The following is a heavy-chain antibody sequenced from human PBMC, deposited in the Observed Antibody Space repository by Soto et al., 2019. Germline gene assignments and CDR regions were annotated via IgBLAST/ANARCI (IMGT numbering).Heavy chain of an antibody. CDR3: AREVDVHTPVFGA. D-gene: IGHD3-16*01. V-gene: IGHV1-69*01. Sequence: QLQLVQSGTEVKKPGSSVTVSCKASGGTFGNYAINWLRQAPGQGIQWMGDISPMFHKANYEQTFQGRVSITADESTNTVYMELRSLRSADTALYYCAREVDVHTPVFGAWCQGTLVTVSS. CDR1: GGTFGNYA. CDR2: ISPMFHKA. J-gene: IGHJ5*02.